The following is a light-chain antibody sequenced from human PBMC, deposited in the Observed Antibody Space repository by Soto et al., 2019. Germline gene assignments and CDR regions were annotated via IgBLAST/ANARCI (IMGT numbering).Light chain of an antibody. V-gene: IGKV1-39*01. CDR3: QPTSSAPFT. CDR2: DAA. J-gene: IGKJ3*01. CDR1: QNINTY. Sequence: DIQMTQSPYSLSAAVGDRVTIACRASQNINTYLNWYQQKPGKAPKLLIFDAASLQSGVPSRFSGGGSRTDFTITITSLQPEDFATYYCQPTSSAPFTFGHGTKVDIK.